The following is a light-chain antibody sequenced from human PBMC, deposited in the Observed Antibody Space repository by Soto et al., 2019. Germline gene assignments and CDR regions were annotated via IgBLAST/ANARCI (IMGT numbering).Light chain of an antibody. CDR2: DVS. CDR1: RSDVGGYNF. V-gene: IGLV2-11*01. Sequence: QSALTQPASVSGSPGQSITLSCTGTRSDVGGYNFVSWFQQHPGKAPKLIIYDVSKRPSGVPDRFSGSKSGNTASLTISGLQAEDEADYYCCSYAGSYTLVFGGGTKLTVL. CDR3: CSYAGSYTLV. J-gene: IGLJ2*01.